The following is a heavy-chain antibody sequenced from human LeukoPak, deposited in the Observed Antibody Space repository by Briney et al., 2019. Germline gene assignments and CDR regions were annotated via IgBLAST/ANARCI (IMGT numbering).Heavy chain of an antibody. CDR2: ISSSSSTI. CDR1: GFTFSSYS. Sequence: GGSLRLSCAASGFTFSSYSMNWVRQAPGKGLEWVSYISSSSSTIYYADSVKGRFTISRDNAKNSLHLQMNSLRAEDTAVYYCASGGPRYDYSKIYWGQGTLVTVSS. D-gene: IGHD4-11*01. J-gene: IGHJ4*02. CDR3: ASGGPRYDYSKIY. V-gene: IGHV3-48*01.